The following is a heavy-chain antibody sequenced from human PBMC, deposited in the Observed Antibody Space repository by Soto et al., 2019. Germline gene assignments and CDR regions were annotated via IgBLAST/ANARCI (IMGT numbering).Heavy chain of an antibody. V-gene: IGHV3-23*01. D-gene: IGHD4-17*01. J-gene: IGHJ3*02. Sequence: GGSLRLSCAASGFTFSRYAMSWVRQAPGKGLVWVSSINNSGGSTYYADAVKGRFTISRDNSKNTLYLQMNSLRAEDTAVYYCAKTTTVSTLDAFDIWGQGTMVTVSS. CDR2: INNSGGST. CDR1: GFTFSRYA. CDR3: AKTTTVSTLDAFDI.